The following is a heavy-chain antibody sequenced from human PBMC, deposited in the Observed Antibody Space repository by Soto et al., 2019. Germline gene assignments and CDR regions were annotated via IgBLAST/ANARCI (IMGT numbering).Heavy chain of an antibody. J-gene: IGHJ4*02. CDR2: ISWNSGSI. CDR1: GFTFDDYA. Sequence: EVQLVESGGGLVQPGRSLRLSCAASGFTFDDYAMHWVRQAPGKGLEWVSGISWNSGSIGYADSVKGRFTISRDNAKNSLYLQMNSLRAEDTALYYCEKDSGWALRSSYFDHWGQGTLVTVSS. D-gene: IGHD1-26*01. V-gene: IGHV3-9*01. CDR3: EKDSGWALRSSYFDH.